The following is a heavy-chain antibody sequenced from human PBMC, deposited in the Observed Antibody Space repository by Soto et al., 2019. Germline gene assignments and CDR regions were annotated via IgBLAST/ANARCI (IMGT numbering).Heavy chain of an antibody. CDR3: ARSPRSVSAGGIDY. Sequence: QVQLQESGPGLVKPSGTLSLTCAVSGGSISSSNLWTWVRQPPGKGLEWIGEIYHTGTTNYNPSLKSRVTISVDKSKNHFSLTLSSVTAADTAVYYCARSPRSVSAGGIDYWGQGILVTVSS. V-gene: IGHV4-4*02. J-gene: IGHJ4*02. CDR1: GGSISSSNL. D-gene: IGHD6-13*01. CDR2: IYHTGTT.